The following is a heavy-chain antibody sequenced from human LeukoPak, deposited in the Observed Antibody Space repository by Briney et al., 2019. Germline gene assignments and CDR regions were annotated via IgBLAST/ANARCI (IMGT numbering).Heavy chain of an antibody. CDR1: GGSISSYY. J-gene: IGHJ5*02. CDR3: AREGGRWSTAEFSFDP. CDR2: IYYSGST. D-gene: IGHD6-6*01. Sequence: SETLSLTCTVSGGSISSYYWSWIRQPPGKGLEWIGYIYYSGSTNYNPSLKSRVTISVGTSKNQFSLKLSSVTAADTAVYYCAREGGRWSTAEFSFDPWGQGTLVTVSS. V-gene: IGHV4-59*01.